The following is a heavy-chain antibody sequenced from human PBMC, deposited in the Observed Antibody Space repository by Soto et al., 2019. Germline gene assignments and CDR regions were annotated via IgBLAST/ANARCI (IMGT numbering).Heavy chain of an antibody. CDR2: IYYSGST. CDR3: ARVPLYQPLIAFDI. V-gene: IGHV4-59*01. Sequence: PSETLSLTCTISGGSISPYYWSWIRQPPGKGLEWIGYIYYSGSTQYNPSLKSRVTISVDTSKNQFSLKLSSVTAADTAVYYCARVPLYQPLIAFDIWGQGTMVTVSS. D-gene: IGHD2-2*01. CDR1: GGSISPYY. J-gene: IGHJ3*02.